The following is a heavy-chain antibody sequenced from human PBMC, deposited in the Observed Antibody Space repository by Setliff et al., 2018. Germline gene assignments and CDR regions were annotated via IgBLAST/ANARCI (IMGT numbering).Heavy chain of an antibody. CDR3: ARERQGGFLEWSPFDS. V-gene: IGHV4-4*07. D-gene: IGHD3-3*01. J-gene: IGHJ4*02. CDR1: GGPIYDHW. Sequence: PSETLSLTCSVSGGPIYDHWWTWVRQTAGEGLQWIGRVYSHGDTEYNPSLKSRVTISVDTSNNQFSLHLTSVTAADTARYFCARERQGGFLEWSPFDSWGRGILVTVSS. CDR2: VYSHGDT.